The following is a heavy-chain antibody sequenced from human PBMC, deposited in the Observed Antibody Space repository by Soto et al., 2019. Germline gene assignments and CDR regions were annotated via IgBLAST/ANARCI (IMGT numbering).Heavy chain of an antibody. CDR1: GFTFCSYC. D-gene: IGHD7-27*01. CDR3: ARARSGANSDLDY. J-gene: IGHJ4*02. V-gene: IGHV3-74*01. CDR2: INSDGSST. Sequence: GGSLRLSCAASGFTFCSYCMHWVRRAPGKGLVWVSRINSDGSSTSYADSVKGRFTISRDNAKNTLYLQMNSLRAEDTAVYYCARARSGANSDLDYWGQGTLVTVSS.